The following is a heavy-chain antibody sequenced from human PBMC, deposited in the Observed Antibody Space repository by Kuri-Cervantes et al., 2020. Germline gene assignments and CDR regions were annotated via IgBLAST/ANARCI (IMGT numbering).Heavy chain of an antibody. CDR1: GYTFTGYY. CDR2: INPNSGDA. Sequence: ASVKVFCKASGYTFTGYYMHWVRQAPGQGLEWMGGINPNSGDAHYAQEFQDRVSMTRDTSISTAYMELSRLTSDDTAMYYCARDPPLSSDVLTGYLDWGQGTLVTVSS. D-gene: IGHD3-9*01. CDR3: ARDPPLSSDVLTGYLD. V-gene: IGHV1-2*02. J-gene: IGHJ4*02.